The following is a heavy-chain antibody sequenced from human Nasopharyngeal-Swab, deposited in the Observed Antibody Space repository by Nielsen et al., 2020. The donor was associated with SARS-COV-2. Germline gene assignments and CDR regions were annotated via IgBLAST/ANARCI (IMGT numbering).Heavy chain of an antibody. Sequence: LSCASSGDSVSSSSAAWNWIRRSPSRGLEWLGRTYYRSKWYNDYAVSVKSRITINPDTSKNQFSLHLNSVTPEDTAVYYCARARGAYGDYYYYYYTDVWGKGTTVTVSS. CDR3: ARARGAYGDYYYYYYTDV. J-gene: IGHJ6*03. CDR2: TYYRSKWYN. CDR1: GDSVSSSSAA. V-gene: IGHV6-1*01. D-gene: IGHD4-17*01.